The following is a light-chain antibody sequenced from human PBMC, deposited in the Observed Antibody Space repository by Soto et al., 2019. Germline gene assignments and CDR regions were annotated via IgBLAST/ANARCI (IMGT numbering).Light chain of an antibody. J-gene: IGKJ5*01. V-gene: IGKV3-15*01. CDR2: GAS. CDR1: QSVGSN. CDR3: QKYNNWPPIT. Sequence: ETVFTPSPGTPSFSPGERTTVSCRASQSVGSNLAWYQQKPGQAPTLLIYGASTRATGFPARFSGSGFGTEFTLTISSLQSQDFAVYYCQKYNNWPPITFGQGTRLEIK.